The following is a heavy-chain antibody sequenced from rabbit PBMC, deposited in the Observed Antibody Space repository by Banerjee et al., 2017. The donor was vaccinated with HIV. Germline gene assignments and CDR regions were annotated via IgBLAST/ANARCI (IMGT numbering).Heavy chain of an antibody. CDR1: SFSNKAV. J-gene: IGHJ4*01. D-gene: IGHD4-1*01. Sequence: SFSNKAVMCWVRQAPGKGLEWIACINVVTGKALYASWAKGRYTFSKTSSTTVTLQMTSLTAADTATYFCARDLAGAIGWNFYLWGPGTLVTVS. V-gene: IGHV1S40*01. CDR2: INVVTGKA. CDR3: ARDLAGAIGWNFYL.